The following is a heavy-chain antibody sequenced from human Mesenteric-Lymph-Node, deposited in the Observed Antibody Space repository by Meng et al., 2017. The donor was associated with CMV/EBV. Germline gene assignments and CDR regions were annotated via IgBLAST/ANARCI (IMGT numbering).Heavy chain of an antibody. CDR2: IYYSGST. CDR1: GGSISSGGYY. V-gene: IGHV4-31*03. J-gene: IGHJ4*02. Sequence: SETLSLTCTVSGGSISSGGYYWSWIRQHPGKGLEWIGYIYYSGSTYYNPSLKSRVTISVDTPKNQFSLKLSSVTAADTAVYYCARIYGDYFDYWGQGTLVTVSS. CDR3: ARIYGDYFDY. D-gene: IGHD4-17*01.